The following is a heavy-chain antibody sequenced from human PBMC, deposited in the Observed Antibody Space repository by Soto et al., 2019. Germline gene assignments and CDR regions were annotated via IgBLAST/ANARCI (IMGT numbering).Heavy chain of an antibody. J-gene: IGHJ6*02. V-gene: IGHV4-39*01. CDR3: ARSALMANYYYYGMDV. CDR1: GGSISSSSYY. CDR2: TYYSGSP. D-gene: IGHD2-8*01. Sequence: SEPLSLSCTVSGGSISSSSYYWGWIRQPPGKELEWIGSTYYSGSPYYNPSLKSLVTRSVDQPNHQFSLKLSSVTAADTAVYFCARSALMANYYYYGMDVWGQGSTVTVS.